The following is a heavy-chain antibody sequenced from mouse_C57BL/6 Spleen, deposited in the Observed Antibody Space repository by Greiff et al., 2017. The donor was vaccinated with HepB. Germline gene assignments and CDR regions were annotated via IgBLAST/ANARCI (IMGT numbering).Heavy chain of an antibody. V-gene: IGHV5-17*01. Sequence: EVKLQESGGGLVKPGGSLKLSCAASGFTFSDYGMHWVRQAPEKGLEWVAYISSGSSTIYYADTVKGRFTISRDNAKNTLFLQMTSLRSEDTAMYYCARPDYYGSSPFDDWGQGTTLTVSS. CDR2: ISSGSSTI. CDR1: GFTFSDYG. CDR3: ARPDYYGSSPFDD. D-gene: IGHD1-1*01. J-gene: IGHJ2*01.